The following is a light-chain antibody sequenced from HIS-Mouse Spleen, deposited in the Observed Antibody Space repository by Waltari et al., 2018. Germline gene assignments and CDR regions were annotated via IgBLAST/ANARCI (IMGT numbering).Light chain of an antibody. CDR2: EDS. CDR3: YSTDSSGNHRV. CDR1: ALPQKS. Sequence: SYELTQPPSLSVSTGQTARITCSGDALPQKSAYWYQQKSGQAPVLVIYEDSKRPSGIPERFSGSSSGTMATLTISGAQVEDEADYYCYSTDSSGNHRVFGGGTKLTVL. V-gene: IGLV3-10*01. J-gene: IGLJ2*01.